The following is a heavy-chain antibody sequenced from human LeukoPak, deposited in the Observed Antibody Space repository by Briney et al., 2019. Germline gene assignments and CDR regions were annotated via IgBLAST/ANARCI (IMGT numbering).Heavy chain of an antibody. D-gene: IGHD4-23*01. V-gene: IGHV1-24*01. CDR1: GFTFSIYG. J-gene: IGHJ4*02. CDR2: FDPEDGET. Sequence: GRSLRLSCAASGFTFSIYGMHWVRQAPGEGLEWMGGFDPEDGETIYAQKFKGRVTMTEDTSTDTAYMELSSLRSDDTAVYYCTSDDYGRNSAKTADFDYWGQGTLVTVSS. CDR3: TSDDYGRNSAKTADFDY.